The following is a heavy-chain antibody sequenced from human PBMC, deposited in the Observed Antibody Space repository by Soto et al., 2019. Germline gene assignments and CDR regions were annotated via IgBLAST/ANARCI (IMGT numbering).Heavy chain of an antibody. V-gene: IGHV4-31*03. CDR3: ARGPQILYDFWSGYYNPAADYYYGMDV. J-gene: IGHJ6*02. D-gene: IGHD3-3*01. CDR1: GGSISSGGYY. CDR2: IYYSGST. Sequence: PSEALSLTCTVSGGSISSGGYYWSWIRQHPGKGLEWIGYIYYSGSTYYNPSLKSRVTISVDTSKNQFSLKLSSVTAADTAVYYCARGPQILYDFWSGYYNPAADYYYGMDVWGQGTTVTVSS.